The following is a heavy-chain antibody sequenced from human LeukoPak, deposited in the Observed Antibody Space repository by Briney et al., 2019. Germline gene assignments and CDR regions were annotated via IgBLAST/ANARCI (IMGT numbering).Heavy chain of an antibody. Sequence: PSQTLSLTCTVSGGSISSGGYYWSWIRQHPGKGLEWIGYIYYSGNTYYNPSLKSRVTISVDTSKNQFSLKLSSVTAADTAVYYCARRYCSAGSCLDPWGQGTLVTVSS. CDR3: ARRYCSAGSCLDP. CDR2: IYYSGNT. V-gene: IGHV4-31*03. D-gene: IGHD2-15*01. CDR1: GGSISSGGYY. J-gene: IGHJ5*02.